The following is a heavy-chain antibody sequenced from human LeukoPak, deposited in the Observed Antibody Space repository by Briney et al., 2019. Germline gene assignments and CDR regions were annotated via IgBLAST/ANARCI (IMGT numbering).Heavy chain of an antibody. CDR2: IYYTENT. CDR1: GGSISSNSYY. Sequence: SQTLSLTCTVSGGSISSNSYYWGWIRQPPGKGLEWIGSIYYTENTYYSPSLKSRVTMSVDTSKNQFSLKLSSVTAADTAVYYCASGYSSSSFDYWGPGTLVTVSS. CDR3: ASGYSSSSFDY. V-gene: IGHV4-39*01. D-gene: IGHD6-6*01. J-gene: IGHJ4*02.